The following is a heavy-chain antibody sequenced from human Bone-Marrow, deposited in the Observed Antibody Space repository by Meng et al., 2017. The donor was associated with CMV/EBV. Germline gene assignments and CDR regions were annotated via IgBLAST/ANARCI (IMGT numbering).Heavy chain of an antibody. CDR2: IYSGGST. J-gene: IGHJ6*02. D-gene: IGHD2-2*01. CDR1: GFTVSSNY. V-gene: IGHV3-53*01. CDR3: ARDGGFAMAPNYYYYYGMDV. Sequence: GESLKISCAASGFTVSSNYMSWVRQAPGKGLEWVSVIYSGGSTYYADSVKGRFTISRDNSKNTLYLQMNSLRAEDTAVYYCARDGGFAMAPNYYYYYGMDVWGQGTTVTVSS.